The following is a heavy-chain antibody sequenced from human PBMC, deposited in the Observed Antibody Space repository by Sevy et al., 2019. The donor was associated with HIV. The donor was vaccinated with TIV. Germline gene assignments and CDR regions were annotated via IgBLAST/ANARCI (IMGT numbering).Heavy chain of an antibody. CDR2: ISYDINNK. D-gene: IGHD2-15*01. CDR1: GFTFFAYT. J-gene: IGHJ6*02. CDR3: ARDLGSSGNGLDV. Sequence: GGSLRLSCAASGFTFFAYTMHWVRQAPGKGLEWVALISYDINNKYYADSVNGRFTISRDNPKNTLYLQMNSLRPEDTAVYYCARDLGSSGNGLDVWGQGTTVTVSS. V-gene: IGHV3-30-3*01.